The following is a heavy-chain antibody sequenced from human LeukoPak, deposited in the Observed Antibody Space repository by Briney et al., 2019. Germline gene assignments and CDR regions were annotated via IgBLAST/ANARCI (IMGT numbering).Heavy chain of an antibody. J-gene: IGHJ6*04. D-gene: IGHD4-17*01. CDR2: IDPSDSYT. Sequence: GESLKISCKGPGYSFTSYWISWVRQMPGKGLEWMGRIDPSDSYTNYSPSFQGHVTISADKSISTAYLQWSSLKASDTAMYYCARHTTVTAYYYYGMDVWGKGTTVTVSS. CDR1: GYSFTSYW. CDR3: ARHTTVTAYYYYGMDV. V-gene: IGHV5-10-1*01.